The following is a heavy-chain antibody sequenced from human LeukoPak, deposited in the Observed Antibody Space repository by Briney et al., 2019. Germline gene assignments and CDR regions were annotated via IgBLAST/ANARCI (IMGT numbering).Heavy chain of an antibody. CDR3: AREGGGYSSGWYRYFDY. V-gene: IGHV3-48*03. D-gene: IGHD6-19*01. Sequence: GGSLRLSCAASGFTFSSYEMNWVRQAPGKGLEWVSYISSSGSTIYYADSVKGRFTMSRDNAKNSLYLQMNSLRAEDTAVYYCAREGGGYSSGWYRYFDYWGQGTLVTVSS. J-gene: IGHJ4*02. CDR2: ISSSGSTI. CDR1: GFTFSSYE.